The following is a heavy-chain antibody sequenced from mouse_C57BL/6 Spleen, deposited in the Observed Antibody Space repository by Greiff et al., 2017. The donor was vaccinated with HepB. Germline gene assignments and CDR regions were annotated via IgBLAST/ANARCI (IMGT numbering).Heavy chain of an antibody. Sequence: QVQLQQPGAELVKPGASVKMSCKASGYTFTSYWITWVKQRPGQGLEWIGDIYPGSGSTNYNEKFKSKATLTVDTSSSTAYMQLSSLTSEDSAVYYCARSCYYGSSYEAWFAYWGQGTLVTVSA. CDR2: IYPGSGST. CDR3: ARSCYYGSSYEAWFAY. J-gene: IGHJ3*01. CDR1: GYTFTSYW. V-gene: IGHV1-55*01. D-gene: IGHD1-1*01.